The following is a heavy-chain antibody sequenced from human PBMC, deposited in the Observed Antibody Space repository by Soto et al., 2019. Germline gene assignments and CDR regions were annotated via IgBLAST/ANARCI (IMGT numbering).Heavy chain of an antibody. J-gene: IGHJ4*02. CDR2: ISGSGGST. V-gene: IGHV3-23*01. Sequence: EVQLLESGGGLVQPGGSLRLSCAASGFTFSSYAMSWVRQAPGKGLEWVSAISGSGGSTYYADSVKGRFTISRDNSKNTLYLEMNSLRAEDTAVYYCAKDYDILTGYYIDWGQGTLVTVSS. CDR3: AKDYDILTGYYID. CDR1: GFTFSSYA. D-gene: IGHD3-9*01.